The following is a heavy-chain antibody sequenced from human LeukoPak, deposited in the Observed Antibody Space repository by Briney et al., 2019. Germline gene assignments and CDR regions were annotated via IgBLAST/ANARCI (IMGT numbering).Heavy chain of an antibody. CDR1: GGSISSSSYY. D-gene: IGHD5-18*01. V-gene: IGHV4-39*07. CDR2: IYYSGST. J-gene: IGHJ4*02. CDR3: ARGWAAMVKFDY. Sequence: SETLSLTCTVSGGSISSSSYYWGWIRQPPGKGLEWIGSIYYSGSTYYNPSLKSRVTISVDTSKNQFSLKLSSVTAADTAVYYCARGWAAMVKFDYWGQGTLVTVSS.